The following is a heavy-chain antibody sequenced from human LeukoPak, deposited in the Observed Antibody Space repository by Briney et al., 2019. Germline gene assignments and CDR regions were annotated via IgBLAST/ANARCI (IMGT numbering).Heavy chain of an antibody. J-gene: IGHJ3*02. CDR3: ARLDPYDYVWGSYRLGAFDI. Sequence: GECLKISCESSGYSFISYWIGWVRQMPGEGLEWMGIIYPGDSDTRYSPSFQGQVTISADKAISTAYLQWSSLKASDTAMYYCARLDPYDYVWGSYRLGAFDIWGQGTMVTVSS. V-gene: IGHV5-51*01. CDR1: GYSFISYW. CDR2: IYPGDSDT. D-gene: IGHD3-16*02.